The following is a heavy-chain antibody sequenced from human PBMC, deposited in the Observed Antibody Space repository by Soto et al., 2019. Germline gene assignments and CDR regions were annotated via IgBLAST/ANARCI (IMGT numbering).Heavy chain of an antibody. Sequence: QVQLVQSGAGLKKPGSSVKVSCKASGGTFGNFAISWVRQAPGQGPEWVAGIIPIYGTSNYADEFRGRITLTADESTATAYLELSSLRSEDTAIYHCATGTRVGYNYWYFDLWGRGTQVTVSS. CDR3: ATGTRVGYNYWYFDL. J-gene: IGHJ2*01. D-gene: IGHD1-7*01. CDR2: IIPIYGTS. V-gene: IGHV1-69*01. CDR1: GGTFGNFA.